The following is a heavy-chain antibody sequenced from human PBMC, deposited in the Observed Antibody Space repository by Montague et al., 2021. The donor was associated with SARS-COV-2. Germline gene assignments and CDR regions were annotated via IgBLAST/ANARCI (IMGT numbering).Heavy chain of an antibody. CDR2: IDWDDDK. Sequence: PALVKPTQTLTLTCTFSGFSLSTSGMCVSWIRQPPGKALEWLARIDWDDDKYYSTSLKTRPTISKDTSKNQVVLTMTNMDPVDTATYYCARISYVSGMGFDDWGQGTMVTVSS. D-gene: IGHD3-10*01. J-gene: IGHJ4*02. CDR3: ARISYVSGMGFDD. CDR1: GFSLSTSGMC. V-gene: IGHV2-70*11.